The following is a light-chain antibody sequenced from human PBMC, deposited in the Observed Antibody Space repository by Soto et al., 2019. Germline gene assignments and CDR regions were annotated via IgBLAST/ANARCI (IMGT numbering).Light chain of an antibody. CDR3: QQHENRHPWT. Sequence: EIVMTQSPATLSVSPGERATLSCRASQSVSSKLAWYEQKPGQAPRLLIYGASTRATGIPARFSGSGSGKDFSLAISSLLSEDFAVYYCQQHENRHPWTFGQGTNVEIK. CDR1: QSVSSK. V-gene: IGKV3-15*01. CDR2: GAS. J-gene: IGKJ1*01.